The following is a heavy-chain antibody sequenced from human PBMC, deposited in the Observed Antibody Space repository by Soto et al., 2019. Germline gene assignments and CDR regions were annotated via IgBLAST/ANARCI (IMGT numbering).Heavy chain of an antibody. CDR3: ARDPAEPRRIAAAGSYYYGMDV. J-gene: IGHJ6*02. CDR1: GFTFSSYG. CDR2: IWYDGSNK. V-gene: IGHV3-33*01. D-gene: IGHD6-13*01. Sequence: GGSLRLSCAASGFTFSSYGMHWVRQAPGKGLEWVAVIWYDGSNKNYADSVKGRFTISRDNSKNTLYLQMNSLRAEDTAVYYCARDPAEPRRIAAAGSYYYGMDVWGQGTTVTVSS.